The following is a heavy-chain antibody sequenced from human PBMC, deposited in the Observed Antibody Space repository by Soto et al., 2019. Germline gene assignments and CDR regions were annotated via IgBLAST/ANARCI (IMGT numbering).Heavy chain of an antibody. Sequence: GESLKISCAASGFTFSSYAMSWVRQAPGKGLEWVSAISGSGGSTYYADSVKGRFTISRDNSKNTLYLQMNSLRAEDTAVYYCAKANCSGGSCYFWYFDYWGQGTLVTVSS. V-gene: IGHV3-23*01. CDR2: ISGSGGST. CDR3: AKANCSGGSCYFWYFDY. CDR1: GFTFSSYA. D-gene: IGHD2-15*01. J-gene: IGHJ4*02.